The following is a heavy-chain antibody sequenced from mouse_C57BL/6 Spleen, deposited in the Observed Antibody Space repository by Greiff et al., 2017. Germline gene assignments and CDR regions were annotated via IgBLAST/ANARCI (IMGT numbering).Heavy chain of an antibody. D-gene: IGHD2-2*01. CDR1: GYTFTDYY. Sequence: DVKLQESGPELVKPGASVKISCKASGYTFTDYYMNWVKQSHGKSLEWIGDINPNNGGTSYNQKFKGKATLTVDKSSSTAYMELRSLTSEDSAVYYCASTLGVTTGYYFDYWGQGTTLTVSS. CDR2: INPNNGGT. V-gene: IGHV1-26*01. CDR3: ASTLGVTTGYYFDY. J-gene: IGHJ2*01.